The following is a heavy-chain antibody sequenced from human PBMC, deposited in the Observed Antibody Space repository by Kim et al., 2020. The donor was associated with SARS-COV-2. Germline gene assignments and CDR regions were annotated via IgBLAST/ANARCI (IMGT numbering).Heavy chain of an antibody. CDR3: ARTQIGWYDYYYYYGMDV. V-gene: IGHV3-7*03. J-gene: IGHJ6*02. D-gene: IGHD6-19*01. Sequence: GGSLRLSCAASGFTFSSYWMSWVRQAPGKGLEWVANIKQDGSEKYYVDSVKGRFAISRDNAKNSLYLQMNSLRAEDTAVYYCARTQIGWYDYYYYYGMDVWVQGTTVTVSS. CDR1: GFTFSSYW. CDR2: IKQDGSEK.